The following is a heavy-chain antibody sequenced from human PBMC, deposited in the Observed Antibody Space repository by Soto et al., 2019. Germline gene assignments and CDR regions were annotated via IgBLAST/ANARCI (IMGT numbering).Heavy chain of an antibody. Sequence: SETLSRTCSVCGVAMTYGGYYWSWIRQSPEKGLEWLGYIGHLETTYYNPSFKSRLSLSIDRTRNKFSLSLSSMTAADKAGYFWASDRLYDSSELWGKAIQVIISS. CDR1: GVAMTYGGYY. CDR2: IGHLETT. V-gene: IGHV4-30-2*06. CDR3: ASDRLYDSSEL. J-gene: IGHJ4*01. D-gene: IGHD3-3*01.